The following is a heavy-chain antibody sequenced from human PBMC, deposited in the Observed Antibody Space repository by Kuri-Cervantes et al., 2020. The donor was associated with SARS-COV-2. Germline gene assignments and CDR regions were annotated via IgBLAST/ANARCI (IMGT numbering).Heavy chain of an antibody. D-gene: IGHD4-17*01. J-gene: IGHJ3*02. CDR3: ARAGFYGPYDGFDI. CDR2: IYTSGST. CDR1: GGSISNNY. V-gene: IGHV4-4*07. Sequence: GSLRLSCTVSGGSISNNYWSWIRQPPGKGLEWIGRIYTSGSTNYNPSLKSRVTMSVDTSNNRFSLKLASVTAADTAVYFCARAGFYGPYDGFDIWGRGPMVTVSS.